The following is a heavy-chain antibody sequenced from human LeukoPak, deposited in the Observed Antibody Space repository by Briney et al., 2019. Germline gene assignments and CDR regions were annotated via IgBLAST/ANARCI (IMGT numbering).Heavy chain of an antibody. D-gene: IGHD1-26*01. V-gene: IGHV1-69*05. Sequence: SLKVSCTASGGTFSSYAISWVRQAPGQGREWMGRIIPIFGTANYAQKFQGRVTITTDESTSTAYMELSSLRSEDTAVYYCARDTGRSVGATDYWGQGTLVTVSS. CDR3: ARDTGRSVGATDY. J-gene: IGHJ4*02. CDR1: GGTFSSYA. CDR2: IIPIFGTA.